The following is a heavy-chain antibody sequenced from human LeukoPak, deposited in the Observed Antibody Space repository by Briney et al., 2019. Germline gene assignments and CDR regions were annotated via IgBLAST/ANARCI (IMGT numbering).Heavy chain of an antibody. CDR2: ISGSGGST. CDR3: APDIVVVPVAKTWFDP. J-gene: IGHJ5*02. V-gene: IGHV3-23*01. Sequence: PGGSLRLSCAASGFTFDNYAISWVRQAPGKGLEWVSSISGSGGSTYYADSVKGRFTISRDDSKSTLYLQMNSLRVEDTAVYYCAPDIVVVPVAKTWFDPWGQGTLATVSS. D-gene: IGHD2-2*01. CDR1: GFTFDNYA.